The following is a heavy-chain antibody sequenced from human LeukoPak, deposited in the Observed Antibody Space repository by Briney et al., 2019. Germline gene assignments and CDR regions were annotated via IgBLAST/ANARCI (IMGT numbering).Heavy chain of an antibody. D-gene: IGHD5-18*01. Sequence: VASVTVSCKASGYTFTSYDINWVRQATGQGLEWMGWMNPNSGNTGYAQKFQGRVTMTRNTSISTAYMELSTLRSQDTAVYYCAREAPAKRGYSYGPLDDYWGQGTLVTVPS. J-gene: IGHJ4*02. CDR3: AREAPAKRGYSYGPLDDY. CDR1: GYTFTSYD. V-gene: IGHV1-8*01. CDR2: MNPNSGNT.